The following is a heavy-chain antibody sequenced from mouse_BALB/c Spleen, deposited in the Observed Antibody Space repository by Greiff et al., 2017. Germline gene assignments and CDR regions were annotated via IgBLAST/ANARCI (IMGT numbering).Heavy chain of an antibody. J-gene: IGHJ1*01. CDR3: VRALLRLRYFDV. CDR2: IWTGGGT. CDR1: GFSLTSYD. D-gene: IGHD1-2*01. Sequence: VKLMESGPGLVAPSQSLSITCTVSGFSLTSYDISWIRQPPGKGLEWLGVIWTGGGTNYNSAFMSRLSISKDNSKSQVFLKMNSLQTDDTAIYYCVRALLRLRYFDVWGAGTTVTVSS. V-gene: IGHV2-9-2*01.